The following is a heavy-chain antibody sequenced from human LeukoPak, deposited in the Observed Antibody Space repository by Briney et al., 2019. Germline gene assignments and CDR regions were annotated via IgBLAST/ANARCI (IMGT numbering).Heavy chain of an antibody. CDR1: GFIVSSNY. CDR2: IYSGGMT. J-gene: IGHJ5*02. Sequence: GGSLRLSCAASGFIVSSNYMSWVRQAPGKGLEWVSVIYSGGMTYYAASVKGRFTISRDNSKNTLFLQMNSLSAEDTAVYYCARHSSGWYYNWFDPWGQGTLVTVSS. CDR3: ARHSSGWYYNWFDP. V-gene: IGHV3-66*04. D-gene: IGHD6-19*01.